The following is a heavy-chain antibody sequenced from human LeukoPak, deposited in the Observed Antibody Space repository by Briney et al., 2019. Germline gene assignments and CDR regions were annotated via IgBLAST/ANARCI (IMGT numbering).Heavy chain of an antibody. Sequence: GSLRLSCAASGFTFSSYAMHWVRQAPGKGLEYVSAISSNGGSTYYANSVKGRFTISRDNSKNTLYLQMGSRRAEDMAVYYCASSSSITMNPHYWGQGTLVTVSS. V-gene: IGHV3-64*01. CDR1: GFTFSSYA. D-gene: IGHD3-22*01. J-gene: IGHJ4*02. CDR3: ASSSSITMNPHY. CDR2: ISSNGGST.